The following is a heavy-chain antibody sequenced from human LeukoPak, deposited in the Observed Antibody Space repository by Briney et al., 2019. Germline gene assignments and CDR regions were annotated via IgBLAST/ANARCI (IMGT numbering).Heavy chain of an antibody. CDR2: ISSSGNTI. CDR3: ARDIRWEPGP. CDR1: GFTFSSYE. D-gene: IGHD1-26*01. J-gene: IGHJ5*02. V-gene: IGHV3-48*03. Sequence: PGGSLRLSCAAPGFTFSSYEMNWVRQAPGKGLEWVSYISSSGNTIYYADSVEGRFTISRDNAKNSLYLQMNSLRAEDTAIYYCARDIRWEPGPWGQGTLVTVSS.